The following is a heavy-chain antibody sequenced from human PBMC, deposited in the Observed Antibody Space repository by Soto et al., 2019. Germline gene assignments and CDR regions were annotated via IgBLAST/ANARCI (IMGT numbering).Heavy chain of an antibody. CDR2: IYHSGST. D-gene: IGHD2-21*01. CDR1: NGSVSSAAHS. V-gene: IGHV4-30-2*01. CDR3: ARESRSSRFGGGFYSQYWYFDL. Sequence: SETLSLTCTVSNGSVSSAAHSWTWIRQPPGKGLEWIGYIYHSGSTYYNPSLKSRLTISLDRSKNQFSLKLTSLTAADTAVYYCARESRSSRFGGGFYSQYWYFDLSGPATLVTVSS. J-gene: IGHJ2*01.